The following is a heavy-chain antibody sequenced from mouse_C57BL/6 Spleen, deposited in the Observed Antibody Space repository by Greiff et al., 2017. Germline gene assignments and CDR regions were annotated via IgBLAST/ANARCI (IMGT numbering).Heavy chain of an antibody. Sequence: QVQLQQPGAELVRPGSSVKLSCKASGYTFTSYWMHWVKQRPIQGLEWIGNIDPSDSETHYNQKFKDKATLTVDKSSSTAYMQLSSLTSEDSAVYYCARLWRVGDGLPTTVVAPFDYWGQGTTLTVSS. D-gene: IGHD1-1*01. CDR1: GYTFTSYW. CDR3: ARLWRVGDGLPTTVVAPFDY. V-gene: IGHV1-52*01. J-gene: IGHJ2*01. CDR2: IDPSDSET.